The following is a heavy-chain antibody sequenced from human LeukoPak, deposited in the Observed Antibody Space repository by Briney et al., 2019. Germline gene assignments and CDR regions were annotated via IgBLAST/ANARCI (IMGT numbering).Heavy chain of an antibody. CDR1: GFTFSDYA. J-gene: IGHJ5*02. CDR3: AKGSTGGKVDWFDP. V-gene: IGHV3-23*01. Sequence: GGSLRLSCTVSGFTFSDYAMSWVRQAPGKGLQWVATFTAYGGTYYAASVKGRFAISRDNSRDTVSLYMNSLRVEDTAMYYCAKGSTGGKVDWFDPWGPGTLVTVSS. CDR2: FTAYGGT. D-gene: IGHD4-23*01.